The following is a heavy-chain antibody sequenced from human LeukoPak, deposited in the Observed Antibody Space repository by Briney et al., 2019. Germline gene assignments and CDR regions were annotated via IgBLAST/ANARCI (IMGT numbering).Heavy chain of an antibody. CDR2: IKQDGSEK. Sequence: GGSLRLSCAASGFPFSIYWMRWVRQAPGKALEWVANIKQDGSEKYYVHSVKGRFTISRDNAKNSLYLQMNSLRAEDTAVYCCASPQWLATENYFDYWGQGTLVTVSS. J-gene: IGHJ4*02. D-gene: IGHD6-19*01. CDR3: ASPQWLATENYFDY. V-gene: IGHV3-7*01. CDR1: GFPFSIYW.